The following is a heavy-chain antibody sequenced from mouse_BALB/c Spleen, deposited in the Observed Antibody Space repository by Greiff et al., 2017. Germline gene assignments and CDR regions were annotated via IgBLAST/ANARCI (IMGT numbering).Heavy chain of an antibody. J-gene: IGHJ2*01. Sequence: EVQVVESGGGLVKPGGSLKLSCAASGFTFSSYAMSWVRQTPEKRLEWVATISSGGSYTYYPDSVKGRFTISRDNAKNTLYLQMSSLRSEDTAMYYCASPTIGTTDDFFDYWGQGTTLTVSS. D-gene: IGHD2-14*01. CDR3: ASPTIGTTDDFFDY. CDR1: GFTFSSYA. V-gene: IGHV5-9-3*01. CDR2: ISSGGSYT.